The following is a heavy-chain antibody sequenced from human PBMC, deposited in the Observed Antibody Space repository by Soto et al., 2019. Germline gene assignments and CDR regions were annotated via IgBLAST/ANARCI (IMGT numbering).Heavy chain of an antibody. CDR3: ARAVKQGYDFWSGPQVRGPEDAFDI. D-gene: IGHD3-3*01. Sequence: GASVKVSCKASGGTFSSYTISWVRQAPRQGLEWMGRIIPILGIANYAQKFQGRVTITADKSTSTAYMELSSLRSEDTAVYYCARAVKQGYDFWSGPQVRGPEDAFDIWGQGTMVTVSS. CDR2: IIPILGIA. J-gene: IGHJ3*02. V-gene: IGHV1-69*02. CDR1: GGTFSSYT.